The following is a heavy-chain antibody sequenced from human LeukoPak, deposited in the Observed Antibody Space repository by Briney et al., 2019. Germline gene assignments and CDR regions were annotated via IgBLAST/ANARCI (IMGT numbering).Heavy chain of an antibody. CDR1: GGSISSGGYS. J-gene: IGHJ5*02. CDR3: ARVLRWFDP. V-gene: IGHV4-30-2*01. Sequence: SETLSLTCAVSGGSISSGGYSWSWIQQPPGKGLEWIGYIYHSGSTYYNPSLKSRVTISVDRSKNQFSLKLSSVTAADTAVYYCARVLRWFDPWGQGTLVTVSS. D-gene: IGHD3-16*01. CDR2: IYHSGST.